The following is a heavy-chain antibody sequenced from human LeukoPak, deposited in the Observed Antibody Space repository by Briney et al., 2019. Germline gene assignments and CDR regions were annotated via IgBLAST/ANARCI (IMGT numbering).Heavy chain of an antibody. CDR3: ARGIRIAVAGKGDKRDAFDI. CDR2: IIPIFGTA. V-gene: IGHV1-69*01. CDR1: GGTFSSYA. D-gene: IGHD6-19*01. J-gene: IGHJ3*02. Sequence: GASVKVSCKASGGTFSSYAISWVRQAPGQGLEWMGGIIPIFGTANYAQKFQGRVTITADESTSTAYMELSSLRSEDTAVYYCARGIRIAVAGKGDKRDAFDIWGQGTMVTVSS.